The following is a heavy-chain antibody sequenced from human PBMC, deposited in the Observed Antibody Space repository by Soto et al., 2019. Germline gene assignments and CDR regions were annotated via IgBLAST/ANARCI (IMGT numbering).Heavy chain of an antibody. CDR3: TRLIAAAGTF. J-gene: IGHJ4*02. CDR1: GFTFSGSA. CDR2: IRSKANSYAT. V-gene: IGHV3-73*01. D-gene: IGHD6-13*01. Sequence: GGSLRLSCAASGFTFSGSAMHWVRQASGKGLEWVGRIRSKANSYATAYAASVKGRFTISRDDSKNTAYLQMNSLKTEDTAVYYCTRLIAAAGTFWGQGTLVTVSS.